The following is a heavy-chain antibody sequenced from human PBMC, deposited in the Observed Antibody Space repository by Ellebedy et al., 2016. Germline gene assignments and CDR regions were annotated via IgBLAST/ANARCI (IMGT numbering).Heavy chain of an antibody. CDR1: GYTLTELS. CDR2: FDPEDGET. D-gene: IGHD4-17*01. Sequence: ASVKVSCKVSGYTLTELSMHWVRKAPGKGLEWMGGFDPEDGETIYAQKFQGRVTMTEDTSTDTAYMELSSLRSEDTAVYYCARDRGAYGDYAPFNWFDPWGQGTLVTVSS. J-gene: IGHJ5*02. CDR3: ARDRGAYGDYAPFNWFDP. V-gene: IGHV1-24*01.